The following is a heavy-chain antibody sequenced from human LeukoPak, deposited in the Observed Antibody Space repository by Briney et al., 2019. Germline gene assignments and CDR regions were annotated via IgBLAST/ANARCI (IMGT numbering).Heavy chain of an antibody. Sequence: GGSLRLSCTASGFTFSGHWIHWVRQPPGMGLVWVSRINERGTDSMYAESVKGRFTIPRDNAKNTVYLQMNSLRAENTAVYYCVRDETLWTLDWWGQGTLVSVSS. D-gene: IGHD1-1*01. V-gene: IGHV3-74*03. J-gene: IGHJ4*02. CDR1: GFTFSGHW. CDR2: INERGTDS. CDR3: VRDETLWTLDW.